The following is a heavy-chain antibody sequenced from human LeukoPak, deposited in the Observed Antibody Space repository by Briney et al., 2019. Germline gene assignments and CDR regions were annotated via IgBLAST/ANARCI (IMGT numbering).Heavy chain of an antibody. D-gene: IGHD4-23*01. CDR1: GFTFSDAW. J-gene: IGHJ4*02. V-gene: IGHV3-15*07. CDR2: IKRKTDAGAT. CDR3: TTGNGGPY. Sequence: PGGSLRLSCAASGFTFSDAWMNWVRQAPGKGLDWVGRIKRKTDAGATDYSAPVKGRFTISREDSKNTLYPQMNSFNTEDTAGYYGTTGNGGPYWGQGTLVTVSS.